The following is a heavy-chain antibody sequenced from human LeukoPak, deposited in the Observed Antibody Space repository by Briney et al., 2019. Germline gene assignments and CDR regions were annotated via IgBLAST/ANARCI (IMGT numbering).Heavy chain of an antibody. CDR1: GGSISSYY. Sequence: SETLSLTCTVSGGSISSYYWSWIRQPPGKGLEWIGYIYYSGSTNYNPSLKSRVTISVDTSKNQFSLKPSSVTAADTAVYYCARYRIRGGSSGWSGYYYYYYGMDVWGQGTTVTVSS. J-gene: IGHJ6*02. V-gene: IGHV4-59*08. CDR3: ARYRIRGGSSGWSGYYYYYYGMDV. CDR2: IYYSGST. D-gene: IGHD6-19*01.